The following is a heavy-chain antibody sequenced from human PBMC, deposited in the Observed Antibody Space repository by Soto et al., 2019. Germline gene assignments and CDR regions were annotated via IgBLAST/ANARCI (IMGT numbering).Heavy chain of an antibody. V-gene: IGHV3-30-3*01. J-gene: IGHJ3*02. CDR1: GFTFSSYG. CDR2: IPNTENKK. Sequence: QVHLEESGGGVVQPGTSLRLSCVASGFTFSSYGMHWVRQAPGKGLEWVAVIPNTENKKYYADSVKGRFTISRDNSQNTLFLQMDRLMSEDTAMYYWARTAGGRVRGALDIWGQGTMVTVS. D-gene: IGHD6-13*01. CDR3: ARTAGGRVRGALDI.